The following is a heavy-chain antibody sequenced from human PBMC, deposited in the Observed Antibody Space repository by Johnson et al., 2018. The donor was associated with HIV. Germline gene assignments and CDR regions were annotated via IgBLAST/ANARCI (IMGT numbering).Heavy chain of an antibody. D-gene: IGHD3-22*01. CDR2: ISYDGSNK. Sequence: VQLMESGGGLVQPGGSLRLSCAASGFTFSSYAMHWVRQAPGKGLRWVTLISYDGSNKFYADSVKGRFTISRDNSKNTLYLQMNSLKTEDTAVYYCTTDSAPHYYDSSGYHDAFDIWGQGTMVTVSS. CDR3: TTDSAPHYYDSSGYHDAFDI. J-gene: IGHJ3*02. V-gene: IGHV3-30-3*01. CDR1: GFTFSSYA.